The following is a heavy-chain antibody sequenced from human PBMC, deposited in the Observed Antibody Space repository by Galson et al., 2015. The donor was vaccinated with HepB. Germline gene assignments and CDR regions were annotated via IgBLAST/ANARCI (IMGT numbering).Heavy chain of an antibody. CDR2: IIPIFGTA. V-gene: IGHV1-69*13. Sequence: SVKVSCKASGGTFSSYAISWVRQAPGQGLEWMGGIIPIFGTANYAQKFRGRVTITADESTSTAYMELSSLRSEDTAVYYCAKPDCSNTSCYSCTNGVCYPYYYYYGMDVWGQGTTVTVSS. CDR3: AKPDCSNTSCYSCTNGVCYPYYYYYGMDV. CDR1: GGTFSSYA. D-gene: IGHD2-2*02. J-gene: IGHJ6*02.